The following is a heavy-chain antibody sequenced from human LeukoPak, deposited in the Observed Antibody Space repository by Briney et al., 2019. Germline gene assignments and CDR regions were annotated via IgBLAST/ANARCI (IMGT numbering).Heavy chain of an antibody. V-gene: IGHV3-66*02. CDR2: IYSGGGA. Sequence: PGGSLRLSCAASGFTVSTNYMGWVRQAPGKGLDWVSVIYSGGGAYYADSVKDRFTIFRDTSKNTLYLQMNSLRPEDTAVYYCARGSSLAAAARGFDYWGQGTLVTFSS. J-gene: IGHJ4*02. CDR1: GFTVSTNY. D-gene: IGHD6-25*01. CDR3: ARGSSLAAAARGFDY.